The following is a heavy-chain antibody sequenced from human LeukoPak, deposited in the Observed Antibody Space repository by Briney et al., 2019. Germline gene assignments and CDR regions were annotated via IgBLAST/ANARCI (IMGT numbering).Heavy chain of an antibody. V-gene: IGHV1-2*02. CDR1: GYSFSDYY. CDR3: ARSAHDY. J-gene: IGHJ4*02. Sequence: ASVKVSCKASGYSFSDYYMQWVRQAPGQGLEWMGWINPNSGDTNYAQKFQGRVTMTRDTSISTAYMELSRLTSGDTAVYYCARSAHDYWGQGTLVTVSS. CDR2: INPNSGDT.